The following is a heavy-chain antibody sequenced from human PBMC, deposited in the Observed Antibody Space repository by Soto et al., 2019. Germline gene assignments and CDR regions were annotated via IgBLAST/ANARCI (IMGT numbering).Heavy chain of an antibody. Sequence: EVQLLESGGGLIHPGRSLRLSCAGSGFTFSDYGMSWVRQAPGKGLEWVSGITWGGSAYYAESVRGRFIISRDSSKNTLYVQMNSLRAEDTAIYYCAKEKTSSTYDGLDVWGQGTPVTVSS. CDR2: ITWGGSA. J-gene: IGHJ6*02. CDR3: AKEKTSSTYDGLDV. CDR1: GFTFSDYG. V-gene: IGHV3-23*01.